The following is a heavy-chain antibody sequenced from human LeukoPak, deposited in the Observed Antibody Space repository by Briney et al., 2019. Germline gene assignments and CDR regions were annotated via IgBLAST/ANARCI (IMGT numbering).Heavy chain of an antibody. Sequence: PGGSLRLSCGVSGSTFSSFTMHWVRQAPGKGLEWVSVIYSGGTTYYADSVKGRFTISRDNSKNTLYLQMNSLRAEDTAVYYCAGWPSSSWYKVAAFGIWGQGTMVTVSS. CDR1: GSTFSSFT. V-gene: IGHV3-53*01. J-gene: IGHJ3*02. CDR2: IYSGGTT. D-gene: IGHD6-13*01. CDR3: AGWPSSSWYKVAAFGI.